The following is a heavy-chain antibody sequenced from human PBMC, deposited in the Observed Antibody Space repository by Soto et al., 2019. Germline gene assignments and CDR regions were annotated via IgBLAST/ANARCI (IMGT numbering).Heavy chain of an antibody. CDR2: ISNSGIT. CDR1: GFIFSDYY. V-gene: IGHV3-11*05. J-gene: IGHJ6*02. CDR3: ARENYYKMDV. Sequence: QVQLVESGGGLVKPGGSLRLSCAASGFIFSDYYMTWIRQSPGKGLEWISYISNSGITNYADSVKGRFTISRDNAKNSLYLQMDSLRAEDTAVYYCARENYYKMDVWGQGNTVTVSS.